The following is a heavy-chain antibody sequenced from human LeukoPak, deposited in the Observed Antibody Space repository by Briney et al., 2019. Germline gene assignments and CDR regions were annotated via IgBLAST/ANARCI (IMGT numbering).Heavy chain of an antibody. CDR1: GYSISSGYY. D-gene: IGHD3-10*01. V-gene: IGHV4-38-2*02. Sequence: SETLSLTCTVSGYSISSGYYWGWIRQPPGKGLEWIGSIYYSGYTYYNPSLKSRVTISVDTSKNQFSLKLSSVTAADTAVYYCAKHYMWSSYNRAVDYWGQGTLVTVSS. J-gene: IGHJ4*02. CDR3: AKHYMWSSYNRAVDY. CDR2: IYYSGYT.